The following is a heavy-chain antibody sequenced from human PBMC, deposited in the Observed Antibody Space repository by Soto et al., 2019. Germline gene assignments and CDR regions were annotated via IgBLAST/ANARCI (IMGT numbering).Heavy chain of an antibody. V-gene: IGHV4-31*03. CDR1: GGSISSGGYY. CDR3: ARDRRGYSFRGGYWFDP. D-gene: IGHD5-18*01. J-gene: IGHJ5*02. Sequence: QVQLQESGPGLVKPSQTLSLTCTVSGGSISSGGYYWSWIRQHPGKGLEWIGYIYYSGSTYYNPSLKSRVTISVDTSKNQFSRKLSSVTAADTAVYYCARDRRGYSFRGGYWFDPWGQGTLVTVSS. CDR2: IYYSGST.